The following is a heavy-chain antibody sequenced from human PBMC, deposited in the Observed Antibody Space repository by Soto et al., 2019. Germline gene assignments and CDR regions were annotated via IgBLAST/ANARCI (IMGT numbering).Heavy chain of an antibody. Sequence: QVQLQQWGAGLLKPSETLSLTCAVYGGSFSGYYWSWIRQPPGKGLEWIGEINHSGSTNYNPSLKRRVTISVDTSKNQFSLKLSSVTAADTAVYYCARGHRVGFGNWLDPWGQGTLVTVSS. D-gene: IGHD3-10*01. CDR2: INHSGST. CDR3: ARGHRVGFGNWLDP. V-gene: IGHV4-34*01. J-gene: IGHJ5*02. CDR1: GGSFSGYY.